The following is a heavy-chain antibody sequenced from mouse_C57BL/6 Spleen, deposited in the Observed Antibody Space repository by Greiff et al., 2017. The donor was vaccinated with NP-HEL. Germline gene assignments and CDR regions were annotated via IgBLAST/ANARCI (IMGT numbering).Heavy chain of an antibody. Sequence: VQLKESGAELVRPGASVKLSCTASGFNIKDDYMHWVKQRPEQGLEWIGWIDPENGDTEYASKFQGKATITADTSSNTAYLQLSSLTSEDTAVYYCTRYYGSSYYAMDYWGQGTSVTVSS. CDR1: GFNIKDDY. CDR3: TRYYGSSYYAMDY. D-gene: IGHD1-1*01. V-gene: IGHV14-4*01. CDR2: IDPENGDT. J-gene: IGHJ4*01.